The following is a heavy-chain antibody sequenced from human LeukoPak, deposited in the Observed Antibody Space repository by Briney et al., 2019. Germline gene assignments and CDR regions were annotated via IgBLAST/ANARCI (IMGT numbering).Heavy chain of an antibody. CDR2: IYYSGST. CDR3: AGARSSGWYGGDLSFDY. J-gene: IGHJ4*02. V-gene: IGHV4-61*01. Sequence: SETLSLTRTVSGGSVSSGSYYWSWIRQPPGKGLEWIGYIYYSGSTNYNPSLKSRVTISVDTSKNQFSLKLSSVTAADTAVYYCAGARSSGWYGGDLSFDYWGQGTLVTVSS. D-gene: IGHD6-19*01. CDR1: GGSVSSGSYY.